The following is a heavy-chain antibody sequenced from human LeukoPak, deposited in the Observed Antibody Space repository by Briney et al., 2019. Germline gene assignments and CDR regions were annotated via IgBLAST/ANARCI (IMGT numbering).Heavy chain of an antibody. CDR1: GFTFSSSA. CDR3: AKDVGIVGATD. CDR2: ISASGGST. V-gene: IGHV3-23*01. J-gene: IGHJ4*02. D-gene: IGHD1-26*01. Sequence: GGSLRLSCAASGFTFSSSAMSWVRQVPGKGLEWVSGISASGGSTNYADSVRGRFTISRDNSKNTLYLQMNSLRAEDTAVYYCAKDVGIVGATDWGQGTLVTVSS.